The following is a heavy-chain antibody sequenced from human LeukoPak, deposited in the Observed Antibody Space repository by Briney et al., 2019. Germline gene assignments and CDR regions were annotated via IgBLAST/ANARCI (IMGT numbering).Heavy chain of an antibody. CDR3: ARDNARGYYDSSGYSFDY. CDR2: ISSSGSTI. D-gene: IGHD3-22*01. J-gene: IGHJ4*02. V-gene: IGHV3-48*03. CDR1: GFTFSSHE. Sequence: GGSLRPSCAASGFTFSSHEMNWVRQAPGKGLEWVSYISSSGSTIYYADSVKGRFTISRDNAKNSLYLQMNSLRAEDTAVYYCARDNARGYYDSSGYSFDYWGQGTLVTVSS.